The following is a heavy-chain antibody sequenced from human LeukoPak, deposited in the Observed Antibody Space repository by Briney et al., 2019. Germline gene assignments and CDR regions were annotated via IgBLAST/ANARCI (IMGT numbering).Heavy chain of an antibody. D-gene: IGHD3-22*01. CDR3: ARRPRITMIVVVKGYYFDY. CDR2: INHIGST. Sequence: SETLSLTCAVYGGSFSGYYWSWIRQPPGKGLEWIGEINHIGSTNYNPSLKSRVTISVDTSKNQFSLKLSSVTAADTAVYYCARRPRITMIVVVKGYYFDYWGQGTLVTVSS. V-gene: IGHV4-34*01. CDR1: GGSFSGYY. J-gene: IGHJ4*02.